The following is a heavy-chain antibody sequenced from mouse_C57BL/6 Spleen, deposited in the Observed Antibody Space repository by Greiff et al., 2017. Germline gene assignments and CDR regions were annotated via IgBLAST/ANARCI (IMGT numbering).Heavy chain of an antibody. CDR3: ASIYYDYDGFAY. CDR1: GYTFTSYW. D-gene: IGHD2-4*01. J-gene: IGHJ3*01. CDR2: IDPSDSYT. Sequence: QVQLQQPGAELVRPGPSVKLSCKASGYTFTSYWMHWVKQRPGQGLEWIGVIDPSDSYTNYNQKFKGKATLTVDTSSSTAYMQLSSLTSEDSAVYYCASIYYDYDGFAYWGQGTLVTVSA. V-gene: IGHV1-59*01.